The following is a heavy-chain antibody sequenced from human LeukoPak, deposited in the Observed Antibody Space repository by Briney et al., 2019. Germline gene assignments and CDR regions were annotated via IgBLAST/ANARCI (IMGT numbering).Heavy chain of an antibody. CDR2: IYYSGST. J-gene: IGHJ5*02. D-gene: IGHD4-17*01. V-gene: IGHV4-59*01. CDR3: ARDLGLRRGYNWFDP. Sequence: SETLSLTCTVSGGSISSYYWSWIRQPPGKGLEWIGYIYYSGSTNYNPSLKSRVTISVDTSKNQFSLKLSSVTAADTAVYYCARDLGLRRGYNWFDPWGLGNPGHRLL. CDR1: GGSISSYY.